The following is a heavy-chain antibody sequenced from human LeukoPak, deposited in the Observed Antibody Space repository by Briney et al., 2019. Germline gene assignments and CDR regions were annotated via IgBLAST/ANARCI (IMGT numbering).Heavy chain of an antibody. V-gene: IGHV3-23*01. D-gene: IGHD2-15*01. CDR1: GFTFISYA. Sequence: GWSLRLSFVATGFTFISYAMSWVRQAPGKGLEWVSAISGSGGSTYYADSVKGRFTISRDNSKNTLCLQMNSLRAEDTAVYYCAKGVVVAATGYFQHWGQGTLVTVSS. CDR2: ISGSGGST. CDR3: AKGVVVAATGYFQH. J-gene: IGHJ1*01.